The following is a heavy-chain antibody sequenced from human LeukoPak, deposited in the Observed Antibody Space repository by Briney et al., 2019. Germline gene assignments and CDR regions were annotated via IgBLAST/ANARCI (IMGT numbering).Heavy chain of an antibody. J-gene: IGHJ3*02. CDR3: ARHTIWGSGSYNAFDI. Sequence: GESLKISCKGSGYSFTSYWIGWVRQMPGKGLEWMGIIYPGDSDTRYSPSFQGQVTISADKSISTAYLQWSSLKASDTAMYYCARHTIWGSGSYNAFDIWGQGTMVTVSS. CDR2: IYPGDSDT. D-gene: IGHD3-10*01. V-gene: IGHV5-51*01. CDR1: GYSFTSYW.